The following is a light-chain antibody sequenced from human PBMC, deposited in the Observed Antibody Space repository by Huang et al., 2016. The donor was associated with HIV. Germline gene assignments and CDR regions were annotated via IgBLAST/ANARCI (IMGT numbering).Light chain of an antibody. CDR2: GAS. CDR3: QQYNKWPPFT. J-gene: IGKJ3*01. Sequence: EIVMTQSPATLSVSPGERATLSCRASQSVSSSVAWDQQRPGQAPRLLIYGASTRATGIPARFSGSGSGTEFTLTISSLQSEDFAVYYCQQYNKWPPFTFGPGTKVDIK. V-gene: IGKV3-15*01. CDR1: QSVSSS.